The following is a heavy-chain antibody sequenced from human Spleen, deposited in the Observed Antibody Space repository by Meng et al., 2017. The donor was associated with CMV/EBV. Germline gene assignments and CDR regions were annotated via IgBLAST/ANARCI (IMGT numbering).Heavy chain of an antibody. D-gene: IGHD1-26*01. Sequence: QLPLPQWGEELLKHSETMSLICFVYGGSFSAYNWRWIRQPPGKGLEWIGEINHSGSTNYNPSLKSRVTVSVDTSKNQFSLKLSSVTAADTAVYYCAIYRYSGSYDYFDYWGQGTLVTVSS. CDR3: AIYRYSGSYDYFDY. CDR1: GGSFSAYN. CDR2: INHSGST. J-gene: IGHJ4*02. V-gene: IGHV4-34*01.